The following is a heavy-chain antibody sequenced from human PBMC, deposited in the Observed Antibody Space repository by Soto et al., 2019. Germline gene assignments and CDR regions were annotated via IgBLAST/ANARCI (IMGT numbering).Heavy chain of an antibody. D-gene: IGHD4-17*01. CDR1: GFTFSSYG. V-gene: IGHV3-33*01. CDR3: ARDGNYGDYAFDY. J-gene: IGHJ4*02. CDR2: IWYDGSNK. Sequence: QVQLVESGGGVVQPGRSLRLSCAASGFTFSSYGMHWVRQAPGKGLEWVAVIWYDGSNKYYADYVKGRFTISRDNSKNTLYLQMNSLRAEDTAVYYCARDGNYGDYAFDYWGQGTLVTVSS.